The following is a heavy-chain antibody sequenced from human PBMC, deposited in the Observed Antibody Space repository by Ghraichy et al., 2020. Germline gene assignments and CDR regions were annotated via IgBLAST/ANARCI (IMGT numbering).Heavy chain of an antibody. Sequence: SGPTLVKPTQTLTLTCTFSGFSLSTIGVGVGWIRQPPGKALEWLALIYWDDDKRYSPSLKSRRTITRDTSKSQVVLTRPNMDPVDAATYYGAHHGSRGYYCPDGCFDVWGQGTLVTVSS. CDR3: AHHGSRGYYCPDGCFDV. CDR2: IYWDDDK. CDR1: GFSLSTIGVG. J-gene: IGHJ4*02. D-gene: IGHD3-22*01. V-gene: IGHV2-5*02.